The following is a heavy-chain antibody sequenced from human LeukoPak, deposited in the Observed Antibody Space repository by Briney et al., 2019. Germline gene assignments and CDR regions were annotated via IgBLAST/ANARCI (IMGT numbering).Heavy chain of an antibody. J-gene: IGHJ3*02. CDR3: TSLPLMIVVAGDAFDI. V-gene: IGHV3-74*01. Sequence: PGGSLRLSCAASGCTFSNYWIHWVRQAPGKGLVLVSRINSEGTYTNYADSVKGRFTISRDNAKHTLYLQMNSLRAEDTAVYYCTSLPLMIVVAGDAFDIWGQGTMVTVSS. CDR1: GCTFSNYW. D-gene: IGHD3-22*01. CDR2: INSEGTYT.